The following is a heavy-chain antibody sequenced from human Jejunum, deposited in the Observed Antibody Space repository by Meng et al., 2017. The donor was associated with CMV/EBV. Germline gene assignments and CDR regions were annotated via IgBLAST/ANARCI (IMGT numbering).Heavy chain of an antibody. CDR1: SYA. D-gene: IGHD1-14*01. CDR3: ARDLGPVSPTPSYYYGMDV. V-gene: IGHV3-30*04. J-gene: IGHJ6*02. CDR2: ISYDGNDK. Sequence: SYAIHWVRQAPGKGLEWAAVISYDGNDKFSADSVKGRFTISRDNSKNTLYLEMNSLRADDTAVYYCARDLGPVSPTPSYYYGMDVWGQGATVTVSS.